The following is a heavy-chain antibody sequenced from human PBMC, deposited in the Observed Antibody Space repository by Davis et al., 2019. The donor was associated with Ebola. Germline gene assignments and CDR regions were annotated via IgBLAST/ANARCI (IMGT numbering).Heavy chain of an antibody. CDR2: IYTSGRT. CDR1: GGSISTQY. D-gene: IGHD2-15*01. Sequence: PSETLSLTCTVSGGSISTQYWSWIRQPAGKGLEWIGRIYTSGRTNYNPSLKSRVTMSVDTSRNHFSLRLTSVTAADTAVYYCVRDGCPGGSCYCGDYWGQGTLVTVSS. V-gene: IGHV4-4*07. J-gene: IGHJ4*02. CDR3: VRDGCPGGSCYCGDY.